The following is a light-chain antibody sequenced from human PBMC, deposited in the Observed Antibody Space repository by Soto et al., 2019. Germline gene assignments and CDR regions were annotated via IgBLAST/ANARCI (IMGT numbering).Light chain of an antibody. V-gene: IGKV1-5*03. Sequence: DIQMTQSPSTLSASVGDRVTITCRASQSISSWLAGYQQKPGKAPNLLIYKASSLESGVPSRFSGSGSGIEFPLTISSLQPDDFATYYCQQYNSYPLTLGGGTKMEIK. CDR2: KAS. CDR3: QQYNSYPLT. CDR1: QSISSW. J-gene: IGKJ4*01.